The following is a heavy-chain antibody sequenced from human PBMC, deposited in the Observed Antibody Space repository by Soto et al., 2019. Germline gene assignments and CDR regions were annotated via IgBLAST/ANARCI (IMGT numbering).Heavy chain of an antibody. D-gene: IGHD1-26*01. CDR3: ARDWGYTIGGAIPPSSY. CDR2: INAYNANT. CDR1: GGTFSSYT. Sequence: ASVKVSCKASGGTFSSYTISWVRQAPGQGLEWMGWINAYNANTNYTQKLQGRVTMTTDTSTNTAYLELRSLTSDDTAVYYCARDWGYTIGGAIPPSSYWGQGTLVSVSS. V-gene: IGHV1-18*01. J-gene: IGHJ4*02.